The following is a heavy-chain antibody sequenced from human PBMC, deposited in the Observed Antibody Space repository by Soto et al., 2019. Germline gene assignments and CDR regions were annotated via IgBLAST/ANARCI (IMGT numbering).Heavy chain of an antibody. CDR1: GGSVNGYY. V-gene: IGHV4-34*01. CDR2: INHTGGT. Sequence: PSETLSLTCAVYGGSVNGYYWNWIRQPPGKGLEWIGEINHTGGTHYNPSLKSRVTMSVDTSKNQFSLRLSSVTAADTAVYYCARGRNYDILTDYYYYGMDVWGQGTTVTAP. CDR3: ARGRNYDILTDYYYYGMDV. J-gene: IGHJ6*02. D-gene: IGHD3-9*01.